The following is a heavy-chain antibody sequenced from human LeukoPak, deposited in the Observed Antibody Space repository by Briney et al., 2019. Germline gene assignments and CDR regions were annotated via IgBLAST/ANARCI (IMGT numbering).Heavy chain of an antibody. V-gene: IGHV3-7*03. Sequence: GGSLRLSCAASGFTFSSYWMNWARQAPGKGLEWVASINHNGNVNYYVDSVKGRFTISRDNAKNSLYLQMSNLRAEDTAVYFCARGGGLDVWGQGTLVTVSS. CDR2: INHNGNVN. CDR3: ARGGGLDV. J-gene: IGHJ6*02. D-gene: IGHD3-16*01. CDR1: GFTFSSYW.